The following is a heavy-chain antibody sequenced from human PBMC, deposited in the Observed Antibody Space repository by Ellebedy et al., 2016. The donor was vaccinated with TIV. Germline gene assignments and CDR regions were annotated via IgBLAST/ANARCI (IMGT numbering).Heavy chain of an antibody. D-gene: IGHD6-13*01. V-gene: IGHV3-23*01. CDR2: ISDSGGNT. Sequence: GGSLRLXCAASGFPFSSYAMSWVRQPPGKGLEWVSSISDSGGNTYYADSVRGRFTFSRDNSTNTLYLQMNSLRAEDTAVYYCAKGWLGAGAGTDFDYWGRGTLVTVSS. J-gene: IGHJ4*02. CDR1: GFPFSSYA. CDR3: AKGWLGAGAGTDFDY.